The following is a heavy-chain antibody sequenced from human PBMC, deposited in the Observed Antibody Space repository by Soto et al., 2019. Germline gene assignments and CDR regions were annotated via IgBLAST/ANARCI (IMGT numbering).Heavy chain of an antibody. CDR1: GGTFSSYT. V-gene: IGHV1-69*02. Sequence: QVQLVQSGAEVKKPGSSVKVSCKASGGTFSSYTISWVRQAPGQGLEWMGRISPIVGITKYAQKFQGRVTITADKSTSTAYMELSSLRSEDTAVYYCARDDGLAYCGGDCYSWGQGTLVTVSS. D-gene: IGHD2-21*02. CDR2: ISPIVGIT. J-gene: IGHJ4*02. CDR3: ARDDGLAYCGGDCYS.